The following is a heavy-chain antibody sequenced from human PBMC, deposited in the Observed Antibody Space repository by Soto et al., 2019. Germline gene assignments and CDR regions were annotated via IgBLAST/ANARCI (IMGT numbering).Heavy chain of an antibody. V-gene: IGHV4-39*01. D-gene: IGHD6-19*01. J-gene: IGHJ4*02. Sequence: SETLSLTCTVSGGSICNSSYLWGWIRQPPGKGLQWIGSVSHIGSTNYNPSLKSRLTVSVGTSKTQSSLRLNSVTAADTAVYYCSRIAVSGPLIGFDYWGQGILVTVSS. CDR3: SRIAVSGPLIGFDY. CDR1: GGSICNSSYL. CDR2: VSHIGST.